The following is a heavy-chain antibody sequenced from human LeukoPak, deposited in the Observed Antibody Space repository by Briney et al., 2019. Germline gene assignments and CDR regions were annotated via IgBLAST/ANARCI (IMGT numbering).Heavy chain of an antibody. CDR1: GFTFSDYY. Sequence: GGSLRLSCAASGFTFSDYYMSWIRQAPGKGLEWVSYISSSGSTIYYADSVKGRFTISRDNSKNTLYLQMNSLRAEDTAVYYCAREGDYSRGGHYFDYWGQGTLVTVSS. CDR2: ISSSGSTI. J-gene: IGHJ4*02. CDR3: AREGDYSRGGHYFDY. D-gene: IGHD4-11*01. V-gene: IGHV3-11*04.